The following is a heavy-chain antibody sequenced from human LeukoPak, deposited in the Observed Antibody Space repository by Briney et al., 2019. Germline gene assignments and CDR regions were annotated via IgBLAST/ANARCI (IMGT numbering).Heavy chain of an antibody. CDR3: ARERRSGVHYPLIDY. CDR2: ISDSGST. CDR1: GGSIGSGGYY. J-gene: IGHJ4*02. Sequence: SETLSLTCTVSGGSIGSGGYYWSWIRQHPGKGLEWIGYISDSGSTYYNPSLESRLTISVDTSKNQFSLNLRSVTAADTAVYYCARERRSGVHYPLIDYWGQGTLVTVSS. D-gene: IGHD3-3*01. V-gene: IGHV4-31*03.